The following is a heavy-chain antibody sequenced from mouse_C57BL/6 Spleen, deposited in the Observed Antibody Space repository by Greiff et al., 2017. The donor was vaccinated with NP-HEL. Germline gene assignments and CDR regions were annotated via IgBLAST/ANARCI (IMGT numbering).Heavy chain of an antibody. D-gene: IGHD1-1*01. CDR3: ARGDYGSSYYWYFDD. Sequence: EVQLQQSGAELVKPGASVKLSCTASGFTIKDYYMHWVKQRPEQGLEWIGRIDPEDGETKYAPKFQGKATITADTASNTAYLQLSSLTSEDTAVYYCARGDYGSSYYWYFDDWGKGTTVTVSA. J-gene: IGHJ1*03. CDR1: GFTIKDYY. V-gene: IGHV14-2*01. CDR2: IDPEDGET.